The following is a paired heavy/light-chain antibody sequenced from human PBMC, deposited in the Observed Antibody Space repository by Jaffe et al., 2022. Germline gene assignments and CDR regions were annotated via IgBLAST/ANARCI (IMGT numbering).Light chain of an antibody. J-gene: IGLJ3*02. V-gene: IGLV2-23*02. CDR2: AVS. Sequence: QSALTQPASVSGSPGQSITISCTGTSSDVGSYNLVSWYQQHPGKAPQLMIYAVSRRPSGASNRFSGSKSGNTASLTISGLQAEDEADYYCCSYAASSTWVFGGGTKLTVL. CDR3: CSYAASSTWV. CDR1: SSDVGSYNL.
Heavy chain of an antibody. D-gene: IGHD4-17*01. CDR2: IYPGDSDT. CDR3: ARRAQDYGDYKNFDY. V-gene: IGHV5-51*03. Sequence: EVQLVQSGAEVKKPGESLRISCKASGYTFSTYWIGWVRQMPGKGLEWMGIIYPGDSDTRYSPSFQGQVTISADKSISTAYLQWSSLKASDTAMYYCARRAQDYGDYKNFDYWGQGILVTVSS. J-gene: IGHJ4*02. CDR1: GYTFSTYW.